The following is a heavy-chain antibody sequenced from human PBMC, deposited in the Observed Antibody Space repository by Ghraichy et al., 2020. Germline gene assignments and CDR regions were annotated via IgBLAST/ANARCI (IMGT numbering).Heavy chain of an antibody. V-gene: IGHV3-48*02. Sequence: SCAASGFFFDSYSMNWVRQAPGKGLEWLAYINRDSGAVYYADSVKGRFTISRDNAKNSVSLQMNGLRDEDTGVYYCARGAPRLDYWGQGTLVTV. CDR3: ARGAPRLDY. J-gene: IGHJ4*02. CDR2: INRDSGAV. CDR1: GFFFDSYS.